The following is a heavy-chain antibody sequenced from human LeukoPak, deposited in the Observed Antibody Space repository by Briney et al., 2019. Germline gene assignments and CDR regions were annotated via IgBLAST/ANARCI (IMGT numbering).Heavy chain of an antibody. CDR2: FDPEDGET. Sequence: ASVKVSCKVSGYTLTELSMHWVRQAPGKGLEWMGGFDPEDGETIYAQKFQGRVTMTEDTSTDTAYMELSSLRSEDTAVYYCARDYPPYSGYDHSPFDYWGQGTLVTVSS. V-gene: IGHV1-24*01. D-gene: IGHD5-12*01. J-gene: IGHJ4*02. CDR3: ARDYPPYSGYDHSPFDY. CDR1: GYTLTELS.